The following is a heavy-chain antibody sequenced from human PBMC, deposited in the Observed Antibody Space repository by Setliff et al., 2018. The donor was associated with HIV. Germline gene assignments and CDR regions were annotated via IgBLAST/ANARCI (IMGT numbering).Heavy chain of an antibody. CDR1: GFTFSTYW. J-gene: IGHJ2*01. CDR3: AKDMEYDTSVYYHWYFDL. Sequence: PGGSLRLSCAASGFTFSTYWMSWVRQAPGKGLEWVANIKQDGSEKNYMDSVKGRFTISRDNVKNSLYLQMNSLRAEDTAVYYCAKDMEYDTSVYYHWYFDLWGRGALVTVSS. CDR2: IKQDGSEK. V-gene: IGHV3-7*01. D-gene: IGHD3-22*01.